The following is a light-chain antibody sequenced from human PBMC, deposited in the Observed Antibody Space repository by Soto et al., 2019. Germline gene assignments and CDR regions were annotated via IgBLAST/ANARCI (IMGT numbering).Light chain of an antibody. CDR1: QSISSY. CDR2: AAS. J-gene: IGKJ2*01. Sequence: DIQMTQSPSSLSASVGDRVNITCRASQSISSYLNWYQQKPGKAPKLLIFAASSLQSGVPARFSGRGSGTDFTLTISSLQPEDFATYYCQQSYSTPPYTFGQGTQLEIK. V-gene: IGKV1-39*01. CDR3: QQSYSTPPYT.